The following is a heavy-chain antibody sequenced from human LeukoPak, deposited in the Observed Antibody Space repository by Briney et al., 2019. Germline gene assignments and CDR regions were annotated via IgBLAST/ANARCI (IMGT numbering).Heavy chain of an antibody. CDR2: INSDGSTT. D-gene: IGHD6-19*01. J-gene: IGHJ4*02. V-gene: IGHV3-74*03. CDR3: ARVGGPGWYGY. CDR1: GFTFSTYW. Sequence: PGGSLRLSCAASGFTFSTYWMHWVRQVPGKGLVWVSRINSDGSTTTNADSVKGRFTISRDNAKNTLYLQMNSLRAEDTALYYCARVGGPGWYGYWGQGTLVTVHS.